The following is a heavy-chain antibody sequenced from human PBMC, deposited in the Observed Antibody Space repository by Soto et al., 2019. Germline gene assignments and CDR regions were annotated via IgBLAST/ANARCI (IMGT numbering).Heavy chain of an antibody. CDR1: GFTLSSYA. D-gene: IGHD6-19*01. Sequence: GGSLRLSCAAPGFTLSSYAMHWARQAPGKGLEWVAVISYDGSNKYYADSVKGRFTISRDNSKNTLYLQMNSLRAGDTAVYYCARDGGSGWYFPDYWGQGTLVTVSS. CDR2: ISYDGSNK. J-gene: IGHJ4*02. V-gene: IGHV3-30-3*01. CDR3: ARDGGSGWYFPDY.